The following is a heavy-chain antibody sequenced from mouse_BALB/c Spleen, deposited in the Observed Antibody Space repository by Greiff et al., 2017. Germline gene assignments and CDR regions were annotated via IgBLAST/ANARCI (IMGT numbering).Heavy chain of an antibody. V-gene: IGHV7-3*02. CDR1: GFTFTDSY. CDR3: ARGYPLGAWFAY. CDR2: IRNKANGYTT. J-gene: IGHJ3*01. D-gene: IGHD3-1*01. Sequence: EVKLVESGGGLVQPGGSLRLSCATSGFTFTDSYMSWVRQPPGKALEWLGVIRNKANGYTTEYSASVKGRFTIYRDNSQSILYLQMNTLRAEDSATYYCARGYPLGAWFAYWGQGTLVTVSA.